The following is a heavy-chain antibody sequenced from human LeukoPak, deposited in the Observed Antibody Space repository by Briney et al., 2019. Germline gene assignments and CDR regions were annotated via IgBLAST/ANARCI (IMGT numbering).Heavy chain of an antibody. Sequence: SETLSLTRTVSGGSISSYYWGWIRQPPGKGLEWIGSIYYSGSTYYNPSLKSRVTISVDTSKNQFSVKVTSVSAADTAVYFCARPRGDYVFFDWGQGTLVTVSS. CDR2: IYYSGST. D-gene: IGHD4-17*01. V-gene: IGHV4-39*01. CDR3: ARPRGDYVFFD. CDR1: GGSISSYY. J-gene: IGHJ4*02.